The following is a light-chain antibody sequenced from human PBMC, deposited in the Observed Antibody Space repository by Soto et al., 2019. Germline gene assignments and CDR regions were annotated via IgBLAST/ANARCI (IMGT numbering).Light chain of an antibody. CDR1: QSISSW. CDR3: QQYNSYLTWT. J-gene: IGKJ1*01. V-gene: IGKV1-5*01. CDR2: DAS. Sequence: DIQMTQSPSTLSASVGDRVTITCRASQSISSWLAWYQQKPGKAPKLLIYDASSLESGVPSRFSGSGSGTDFTLTISSLQTDDFATYYCQQYNSYLTWTFGQGTKVEIK.